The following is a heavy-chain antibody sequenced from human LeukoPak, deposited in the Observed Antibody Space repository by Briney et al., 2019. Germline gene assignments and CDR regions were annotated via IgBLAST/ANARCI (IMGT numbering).Heavy chain of an antibody. D-gene: IGHD3-3*01. CDR3: ARGLTYYDFWSGYKRQLYFDY. V-gene: IGHV4-39*07. J-gene: IGHJ4*02. Sequence: SETLSLTCTVSGGSISSSSYYWGWIRQPPGKGLEWIGEINHSGSTNYNPSLKSRVTISVDTSKNQFSLKLSSVTAADTAVYYCARGLTYYDFWSGYKRQLYFDYWGQGTLVTVSS. CDR2: INHSGST. CDR1: GGSISSSSYY.